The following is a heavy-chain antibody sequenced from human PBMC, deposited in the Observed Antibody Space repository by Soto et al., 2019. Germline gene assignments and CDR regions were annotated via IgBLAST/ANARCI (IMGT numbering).Heavy chain of an antibody. J-gene: IGHJ4*02. CDR1: GYSFSTYA. D-gene: IGHD5-12*01. Sequence: QVQLVQSGAEVKKPGASVKVSCKASGYSFSTYAVHWVRQAPGQRLEWMGWINGGHGNTKYSQKFQGRVTITRDTFASTAYMELSSLRSEDTAVYFCARGGYDYFMVVDYWGQGTLFTVSS. V-gene: IGHV1-3*01. CDR2: INGGHGNT. CDR3: ARGGYDYFMVVDY.